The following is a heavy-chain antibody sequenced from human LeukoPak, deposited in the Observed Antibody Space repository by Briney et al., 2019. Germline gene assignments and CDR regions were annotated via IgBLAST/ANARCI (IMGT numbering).Heavy chain of an antibody. V-gene: IGHV4-4*07. D-gene: IGHD1-26*01. Sequence: SETLSLTCSASGGSISGYYWNWIRQPAGKGLEWIGRIYTDGGTLYTPSLKSRVTMSVDTSKNQFSLKLTSVTAADTAVYYCARRVSEVAPTLRNGENWFDPWGRGTLVTVSS. J-gene: IGHJ5*02. CDR2: IYTDGGT. CDR1: GGSISGYY. CDR3: ARRVSEVAPTLRNGENWFDP.